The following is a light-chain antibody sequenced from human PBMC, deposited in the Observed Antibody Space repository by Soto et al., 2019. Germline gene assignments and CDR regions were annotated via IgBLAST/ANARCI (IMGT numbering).Light chain of an antibody. CDR2: AAS. V-gene: IGKV1-39*01. CDR3: QQSYSTPR. Sequence: DIHMTQSPSSLSVFVGDRVTITCRASQDIGNFLAWYQQKPGKAPKLLIYAASSLQSGVPSRFSGSGSGTDFTLTISSLQPEDFATYYCQQSYSTPRFGGGTKVDIK. J-gene: IGKJ4*01. CDR1: QDIGNF.